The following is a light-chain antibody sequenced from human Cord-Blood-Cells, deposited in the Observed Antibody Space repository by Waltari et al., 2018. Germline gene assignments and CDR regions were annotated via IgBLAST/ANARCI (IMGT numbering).Light chain of an antibody. J-gene: IGLJ1*01. CDR2: DVS. Sequence: QSALTQPRSVSGSPGQSVTISCTGPSSAVGGSTYVSWYQQHPGKAPKLMIYDVSKRPSGVPDRFSGSKSGNTASLTISGLQAEDEADYYCCSYAGSYTFFGTGTKVTVL. V-gene: IGLV2-11*01. CDR3: CSYAGSYTF. CDR1: SSAVGGSTY.